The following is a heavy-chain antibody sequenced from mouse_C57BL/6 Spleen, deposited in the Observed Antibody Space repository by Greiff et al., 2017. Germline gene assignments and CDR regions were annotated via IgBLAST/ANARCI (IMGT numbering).Heavy chain of an antibody. CDR2: ISDGGSYT. CDR3: ARDDDY. V-gene: IGHV5-4*01. Sequence: EVKLMESGGGLVKPGGSLTLSCAASGFTFSNNAMSWVRQTPEKRLVWVATISDGGSYTYYPDNVKGRFTISRDNANNNLYLQISHLKSENTAMYYCARDDDYWGQGTTLAVSS. J-gene: IGHJ2*01. CDR1: GFTFSNNA.